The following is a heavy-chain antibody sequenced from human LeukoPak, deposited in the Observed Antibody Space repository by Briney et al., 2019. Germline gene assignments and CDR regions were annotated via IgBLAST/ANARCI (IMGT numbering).Heavy chain of an antibody. J-gene: IGHJ4*02. Sequence: GGSPRLSCAASGFTFSSYAMHWVRQAPGKGLEWVAVISYDGSNKYYADSVKGRFTISRDNSKNTLYLQMNSLRAEDTAVYYCARGGLYDILTGYSYYFDYWGQGTLVTVSS. V-gene: IGHV3-30*04. CDR2: ISYDGSNK. CDR3: ARGGLYDILTGYSYYFDY. CDR1: GFTFSSYA. D-gene: IGHD3-9*01.